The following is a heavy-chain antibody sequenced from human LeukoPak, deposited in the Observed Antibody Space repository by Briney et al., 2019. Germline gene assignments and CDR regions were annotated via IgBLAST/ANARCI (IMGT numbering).Heavy chain of an antibody. V-gene: IGHV4-30-2*01. J-gene: IGHJ5*02. CDR2: IYHSGST. Sequence: SQTLSLTCAVSGGSISSGGYSWSWIRQPPGKGLEWIGYIYHSGSTYYNPSLKSRITMSVDTSRNQFSLRLTSVTAADTAVYYCARGDYYDGGGRNWFDPWGQGTLVTVSS. CDR3: ARGDYYDGGGRNWFDP. D-gene: IGHD3-16*01. CDR1: GGSISSGGYS.